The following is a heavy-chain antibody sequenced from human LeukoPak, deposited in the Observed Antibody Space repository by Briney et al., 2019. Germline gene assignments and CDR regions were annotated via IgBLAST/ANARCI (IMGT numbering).Heavy chain of an antibody. D-gene: IGHD1-1*01. V-gene: IGHV3-74*01. J-gene: IGHJ4*02. CDR3: VATTLKN. CDR1: DFTFSSHW. CDR2: LSGDGGTT. Sequence: GGSLRLSCAASDFTFSSHWMYWVRQAPGKGLVWVARLSGDGGTTRHADSVKGRFTISRDISKNALYLQMSSLSAEDTAVYYCVATTLKNWGQGTLVTVSS.